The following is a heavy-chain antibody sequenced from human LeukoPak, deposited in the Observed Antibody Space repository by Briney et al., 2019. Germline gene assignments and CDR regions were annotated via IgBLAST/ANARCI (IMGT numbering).Heavy chain of an antibody. CDR1: GFTFDDYA. V-gene: IGHV3-9*01. CDR2: ISWNSGSI. J-gene: IGHJ4*02. Sequence: GGSLRLSCPASGFTFDDYAMQWVRQAPGRGREWVSGISWNSGSIGYADSVKGRFTISRDNAKNSLYLQMNSLRAETTALYYCAKDLGDTAMVLDYWGQGTLVTVSS. CDR3: AKDLGDTAMVLDY. D-gene: IGHD5-18*01.